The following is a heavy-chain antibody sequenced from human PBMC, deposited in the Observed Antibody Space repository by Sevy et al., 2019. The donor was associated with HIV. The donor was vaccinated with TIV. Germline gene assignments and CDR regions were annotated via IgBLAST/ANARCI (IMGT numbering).Heavy chain of an antibody. CDR1: GFTFSSYA. CDR2: ISGSGGST. Sequence: GGSLRLSCAVSGFTFSSYAMSWVRQAPGKGLEWVSAISGSGGSTYYADSVKGRFTISRDNSKNTLYLQMNSLRAEDTAVYYCAKAPALRLHDYGDYLTGFDYWGQGTLVTVSS. CDR3: AKAPALRLHDYGDYLTGFDY. J-gene: IGHJ4*02. D-gene: IGHD4-17*01. V-gene: IGHV3-23*01.